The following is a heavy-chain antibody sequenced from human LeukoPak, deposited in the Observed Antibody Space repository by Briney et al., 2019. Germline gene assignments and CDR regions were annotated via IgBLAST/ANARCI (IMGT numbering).Heavy chain of an antibody. Sequence: GGSLRLSCAASGFTFSSYSMNWVRQAPGKGLEWVSSITSRSSYTFYADSVTGRFTISRDNAKNSLYLQMNSLRVEDTAVYYCARVLVAAPGQDYWGQGTLVTVSS. CDR1: GFTFSSYS. CDR3: ARVLVAAPGQDY. J-gene: IGHJ4*02. D-gene: IGHD6-13*01. CDR2: ITSRSSYT. V-gene: IGHV3-21*01.